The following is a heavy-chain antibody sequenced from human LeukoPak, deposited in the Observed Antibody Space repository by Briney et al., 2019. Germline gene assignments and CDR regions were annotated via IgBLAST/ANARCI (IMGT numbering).Heavy chain of an antibody. CDR1: GGSISSYY. Sequence: PSQTLSLTCIVSGGSISSYYWSWVRQPPRKGLGWIGYIYYSGSPNYNPSLKSRVTISVDTSKNQFSLKLSSVTAADTAVYYCARSGYCSGGSCYSWVYFDYWGQGTLVTVSS. J-gene: IGHJ4*02. CDR3: ARSGYCSGGSCYSWVYFDY. CDR2: IYYSGSP. V-gene: IGHV4-59*01. D-gene: IGHD2-15*01.